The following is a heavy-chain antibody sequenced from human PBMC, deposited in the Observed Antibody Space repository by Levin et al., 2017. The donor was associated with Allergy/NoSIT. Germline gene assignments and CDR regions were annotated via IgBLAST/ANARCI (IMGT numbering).Heavy chain of an antibody. D-gene: IGHD3-10*01. CDR3: TTDLRMVQGVIVGYDSFDI. CDR2: IKTKTDGGTA. V-gene: IGHV3-15*01. J-gene: IGHJ3*02. CDR1: GFIFSNAL. Sequence: GESLKISCAASGFIFSNALMNWVRQAPGKGLEWVGRIKTKTDGGTADCAAPVKDRFTISRDDSKNTLYLQMNSLKIEDTAVYYCTTDLRMVQGVIVGYDSFDIWGQGTMVTVSS.